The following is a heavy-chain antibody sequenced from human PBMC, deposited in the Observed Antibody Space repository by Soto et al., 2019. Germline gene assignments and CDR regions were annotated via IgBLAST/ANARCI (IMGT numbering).Heavy chain of an antibody. CDR3: ARTYYDFWSGPFYYYYAKDV. J-gene: IGHJ6*02. D-gene: IGHD3-3*01. Sequence: GESLKISCKGSGYSFTRYWIGWVRQVPGKGLEWMGIIYPGDSDTRYSPSFQGQVTISADKSISTAYLQWSSLKASDTAMYYCARTYYDFWSGPFYYYYAKDVWGPGTTVTVSS. CDR1: GYSFTRYW. V-gene: IGHV5-51*01. CDR2: IYPGDSDT.